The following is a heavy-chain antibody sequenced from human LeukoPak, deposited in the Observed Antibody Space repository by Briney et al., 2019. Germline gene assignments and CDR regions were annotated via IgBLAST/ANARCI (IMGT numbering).Heavy chain of an antibody. V-gene: IGHV4-38-2*02. Sequence: PSETLSLTCTVSGYSISSGYYWGWIRQPPGKGLEWIGSIYHSGSTYYNPSLKSRVTISVDTSKNQFSLKLSSVTAADTAVYYCARVKQEWELLWVDYWGQGTLVTVSS. J-gene: IGHJ4*02. D-gene: IGHD1-26*01. CDR2: IYHSGST. CDR3: ARVKQEWELLWVDY. CDR1: GYSISSGYY.